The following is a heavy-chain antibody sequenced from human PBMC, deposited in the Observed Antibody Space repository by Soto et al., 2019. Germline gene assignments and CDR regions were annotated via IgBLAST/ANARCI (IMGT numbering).Heavy chain of an antibody. V-gene: IGHV4-4*07. Sequence: SENLSLTCTVSAGSISNYYCNWIRQPAGKGLEWIGRIDSRGSINYSPSLTSRVTMSLDTSENQFSLKLSSVTAADTAVYYCARGGHDLWRGSLDYWGRGTSVTVSS. CDR2: IDSRGSI. D-gene: IGHD3-3*01. CDR1: AGSISNYY. CDR3: ARGGHDLWRGSLDY. J-gene: IGHJ4*02.